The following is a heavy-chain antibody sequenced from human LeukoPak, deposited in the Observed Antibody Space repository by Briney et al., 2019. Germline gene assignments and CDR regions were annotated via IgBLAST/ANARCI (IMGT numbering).Heavy chain of an antibody. D-gene: IGHD3-22*01. CDR3: ARDQEGTYYYDSSGYYGWYFDL. CDR1: GGTFSSYA. V-gene: IGHV1-69*13. Sequence: SVKVSCKASGGTFSSYAISWVRQAPGQGLGWMGGIIPIFGTANYAQKFQGRVTITADESTSTAYMELSSLRSEDTAVYYCARDQEGTYYYDSSGYYGWYFDLWGRGTLVTVSS. CDR2: IIPIFGTA. J-gene: IGHJ2*01.